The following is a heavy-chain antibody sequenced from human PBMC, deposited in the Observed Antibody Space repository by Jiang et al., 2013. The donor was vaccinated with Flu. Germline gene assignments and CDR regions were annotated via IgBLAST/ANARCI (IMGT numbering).Heavy chain of an antibody. Sequence: SGAEVKKPGSSVKVSCKASGGTFSSYAISWVRQAPGQGLEWMGGIIPIFGTANYAQKFQGRVTITADKSTSTAYMELSSLRSEDTAVYYCATDTFLEGVYATHPYYYYGMDVWGQGTTVTVSS. CDR2: IIPIFGTA. CDR3: ATDTFLEGVYATHPYYYYGMDV. V-gene: IGHV1-69*06. D-gene: IGHD2-8*01. J-gene: IGHJ6*02. CDR1: GGTFSSYA.